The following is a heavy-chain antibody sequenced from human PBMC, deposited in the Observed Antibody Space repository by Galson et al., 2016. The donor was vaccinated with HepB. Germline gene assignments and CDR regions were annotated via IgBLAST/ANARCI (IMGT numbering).Heavy chain of an antibody. V-gene: IGHV1-18*04. CDR2: ISAYDGHT. CDR3: ARDQAPLPGDY. Sequence: VKVSCKASGYIFTTYAIFWVRQAPGQGLEWMGWISAYDGHTNYGQKLQDRLTMTTDTSTSTAYMELRSLRSDDTAVYYCARDQAPLPGDYWGQGTLVTVSS. D-gene: IGHD2-15*01. J-gene: IGHJ4*02. CDR1: GYIFTTYA.